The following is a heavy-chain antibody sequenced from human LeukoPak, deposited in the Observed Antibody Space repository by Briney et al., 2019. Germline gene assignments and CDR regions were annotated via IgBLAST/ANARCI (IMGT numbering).Heavy chain of an antibody. CDR2: ISWNSGSI. J-gene: IGHJ4*02. Sequence: GRSLRLSCAASGFTFDDYAMHWVRQAPGKGLEWVSGISWNSGSIGYADSVKGRFTISRDYAKNSLYLQMNSLRVEDTAVYYCAKVAKYYYGPETYYFFEQWGQGTLVTVSS. V-gene: IGHV3-9*01. CDR1: GFTFDDYA. CDR3: AKVAKYYYGPETYYFFEQ. D-gene: IGHD3-10*01.